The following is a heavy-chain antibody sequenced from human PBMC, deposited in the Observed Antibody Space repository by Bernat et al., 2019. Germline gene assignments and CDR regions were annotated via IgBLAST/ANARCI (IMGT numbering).Heavy chain of an antibody. CDR2: IKQDGSGK. CDR1: GFMFSTYW. V-gene: IGHV3-7*03. Sequence: DVQLVGSGGGLVQPGGSLRLSCAASGFMFSTYWMSWVRQAPGKGLEWVANIKQDGSGKYYVDSVKGRFTISRDNAKNSLYLQMNSLRAEETAVYYCARENSGIKGIFFDYWGPGILVTVSS. CDR3: ARENSGIKGIFFDY. J-gene: IGHJ4*02. D-gene: IGHD1-26*01.